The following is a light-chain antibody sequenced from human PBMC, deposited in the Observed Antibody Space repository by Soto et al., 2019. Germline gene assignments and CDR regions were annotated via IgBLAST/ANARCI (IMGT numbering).Light chain of an antibody. CDR2: AAS. Sequence: DIQMTQSPSSLCASVGDRVTITCRASQSIGNYLNWYQQKPGKAPRLLIYAASSLQSGVPSRFSGSGFGTYFTLTINSLQPEDFATYYCQQSYGTPFTFGQGTRLEIK. V-gene: IGKV1-39*01. CDR3: QQSYGTPFT. CDR1: QSIGNY. J-gene: IGKJ5*01.